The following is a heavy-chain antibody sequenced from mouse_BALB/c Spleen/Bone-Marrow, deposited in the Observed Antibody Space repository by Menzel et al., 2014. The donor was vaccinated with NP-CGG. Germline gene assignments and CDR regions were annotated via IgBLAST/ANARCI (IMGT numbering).Heavy chain of an antibody. J-gene: IGHJ1*01. Sequence: EVKLVESGAELVKPGASVKLSCTASGFNIKDTYRHWVKQRPEQGLEWIGRIDPANGNTKYDPKFQGKATITADTSSNTAYLQLSSLTSEDTAVYYCARYDYGWYFYVWGAGTTVTVSS. CDR2: IDPANGNT. V-gene: IGHV14-3*02. CDR1: GFNIKDTY. CDR3: ARYDYGWYFYV. D-gene: IGHD1-1*01.